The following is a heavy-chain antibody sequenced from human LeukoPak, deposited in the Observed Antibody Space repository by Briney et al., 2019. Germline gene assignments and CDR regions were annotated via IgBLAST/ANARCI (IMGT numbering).Heavy chain of an antibody. CDR1: GGSFSGYY. D-gene: IGHD3-22*01. Sequence: PSETLSLTCAVYGGSFSGYYWSWIRQPPGKGLEWIGYIYYSGSTYYNPSLKSRVTISADTSKNQFSLKLSSVTAADTAVYYCARGYYDSTSDYWGQGTLVTVSS. CDR3: ARGYYDSTSDY. CDR2: IYYSGST. V-gene: IGHV4-30-4*01. J-gene: IGHJ4*02.